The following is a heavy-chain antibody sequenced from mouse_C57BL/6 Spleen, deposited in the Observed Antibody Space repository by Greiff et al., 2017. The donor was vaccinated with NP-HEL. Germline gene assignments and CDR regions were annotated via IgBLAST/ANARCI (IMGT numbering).Heavy chain of an antibody. CDR1: GFTFSDYG. V-gene: IGHV5-17*01. Sequence: EVKLMESGGGLVKPGGSLKLSCAASGFTFSDYGMHWVRQAPEKGLEWVAYISRGSSTIYYADTVKGRFTISSDNAKNTLFLQMTSLRSEDTAMYYCARSPYYYGSSYWAMDYWGQGTSVTVSS. CDR2: ISRGSSTI. CDR3: ARSPYYYGSSYWAMDY. J-gene: IGHJ4*01. D-gene: IGHD1-1*01.